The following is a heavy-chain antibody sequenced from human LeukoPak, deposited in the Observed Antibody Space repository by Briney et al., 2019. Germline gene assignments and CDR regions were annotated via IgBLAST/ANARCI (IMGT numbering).Heavy chain of an antibody. CDR1: GGSISSYY. V-gene: IGHV4-4*07. Sequence: SETLSLXCTVSGGSISSYYWSWIRQPAGKGLEWIGRIYTSGSTNYNPSLKSRVTMSVDTSKNQFSLKLSSVTAADTAVYYCARGTYYYDSSGYFSSYYFDYWGQGTLVTVSS. J-gene: IGHJ4*02. CDR3: ARGTYYYDSSGYFSSYYFDY. D-gene: IGHD3-22*01. CDR2: IYTSGST.